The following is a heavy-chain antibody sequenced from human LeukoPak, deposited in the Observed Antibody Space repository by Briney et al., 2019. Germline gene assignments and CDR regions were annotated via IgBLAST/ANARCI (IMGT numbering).Heavy chain of an antibody. CDR1: GFTFSSYG. D-gene: IGHD3-16*01. CDR3: AKTARVGPLNPYYFDY. V-gene: IGHV3-23*01. Sequence: PGGSLRLSCAASGFTFSSYGMSWVRQAPGKGLEWVSAISGSGGSTYYADSVKGRFTTSRDNSKNTLYLQMNSLRAEDTAVYYCAKTARVGPLNPYYFDYWGQGTLVTVSS. CDR2: ISGSGGST. J-gene: IGHJ4*02.